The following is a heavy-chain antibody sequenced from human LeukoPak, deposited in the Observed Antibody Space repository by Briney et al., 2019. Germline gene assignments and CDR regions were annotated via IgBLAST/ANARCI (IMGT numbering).Heavy chain of an antibody. CDR1: GFTFSSYA. Sequence: GRSLRLSCAASGFTFSSYAMHWVRQAPGKGLEWVAVISYDGSNKYYADSVKGRFTISRDNSKNTLYLQMNSLRAEDTAVYYCARDREHYYHGMDVWGQGTTVTVSS. J-gene: IGHJ6*02. D-gene: IGHD1-26*01. V-gene: IGHV3-30*04. CDR3: ARDREHYYHGMDV. CDR2: ISYDGSNK.